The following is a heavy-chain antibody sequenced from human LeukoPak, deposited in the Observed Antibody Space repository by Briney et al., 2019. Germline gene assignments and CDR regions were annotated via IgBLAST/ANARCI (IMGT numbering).Heavy chain of an antibody. V-gene: IGHV4-61*02. CDR1: GGSISSGSYY. J-gene: IGHJ3*02. CDR3: ARGGLISLANTPLGAFDI. D-gene: IGHD3/OR15-3a*01. CDR2: IYTSGST. Sequence: SETLSLTCTVSGGSISSGSYYWSWIRQPPRKGLEWIGRIYTSGSTNYNPSLKSRVTMSVDTSKNQFSLQLNSVTPEDTAVYYCARGGLISLANTPLGAFDIWGQGTMVSVSS.